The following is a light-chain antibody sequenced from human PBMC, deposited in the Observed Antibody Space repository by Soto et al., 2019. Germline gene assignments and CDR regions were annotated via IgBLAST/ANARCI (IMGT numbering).Light chain of an antibody. CDR1: SSDVGSHNL. J-gene: IGLJ7*01. Sequence: QAVVTQPASVSGSPGQSITISCTGTSSDVGSHNLVSWYQQHPGQAPKLMIYEVSKRPLGVSTRFSASKSGNTASLTTSGLQAEDEADYYCCSYGGSRAVFGGGTQLTVL. CDR3: CSYGGSRAV. V-gene: IGLV2-23*02. CDR2: EVS.